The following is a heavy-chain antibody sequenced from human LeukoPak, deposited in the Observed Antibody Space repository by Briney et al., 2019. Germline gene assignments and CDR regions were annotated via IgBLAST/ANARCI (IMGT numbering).Heavy chain of an antibody. J-gene: IGHJ4*02. D-gene: IGHD6-13*01. CDR2: ISWNSGSI. V-gene: IGHV3-9*01. Sequence: GRSLRLSCAASGFTFDDYAMHWVRQAPGKGLEWVSGISWNSGSIGYADSVKGRFTISRDNSKNTLYLQMNSLRAEDTAVYYCAFSGYSSRAADYWGQGTLVTVSS. CDR3: AFSGYSSRAADY. CDR1: GFTFDDYA.